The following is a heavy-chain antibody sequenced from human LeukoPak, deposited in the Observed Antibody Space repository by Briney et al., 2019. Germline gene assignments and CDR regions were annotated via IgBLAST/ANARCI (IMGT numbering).Heavy chain of an antibody. V-gene: IGHV5-51*01. Sequence: GESLKISFESSGYPFTTYWIAWVRPMPGKGLEWMGIIYPGDSDTRYSPSFQGQVTISADNSISTAYLQWRSLKASDTAIYYCAREQGSSGWYGLSGYGMDVWGQGTTVTVSS. J-gene: IGHJ6*02. CDR2: IYPGDSDT. CDR3: AREQGSSGWYGLSGYGMDV. CDR1: GYPFTTYW. D-gene: IGHD6-19*01.